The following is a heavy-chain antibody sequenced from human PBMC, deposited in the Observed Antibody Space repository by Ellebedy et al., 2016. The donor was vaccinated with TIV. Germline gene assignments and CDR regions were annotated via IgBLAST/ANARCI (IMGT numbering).Heavy chain of an antibody. CDR2: ITGSGDRT. CDR3: AKDRTPGDGYWVFDQ. V-gene: IGHV3-23*01. J-gene: IGHJ4*02. D-gene: IGHD5-18*01. Sequence: PGGSLRLSCATSGFTFDNFAMRWFRQAPGKGLEWVSAITGSGDRTFYADSVKGRFTISRDNSKSTLYLQMNSLRAEDTAVYYCAKDRTPGDGYWVFDQWGQGTLVTVSS. CDR1: GFTFDNFA.